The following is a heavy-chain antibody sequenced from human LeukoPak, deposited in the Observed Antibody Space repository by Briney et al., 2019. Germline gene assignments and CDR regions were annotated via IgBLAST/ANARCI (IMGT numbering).Heavy chain of an antibody. CDR2: VFDSGRT. D-gene: IGHD5-18*01. CDR1: GGSMTTHH. CDR3: TTIKRGNIFGYFDF. J-gene: IGHJ4*02. V-gene: IGHV4-59*11. Sequence: ASQTLSLTCTVSGGSMTTHHWNWIRQTPRKGLEWTGYVFDSGRTKENPSLKSRVTLSADTSKNQLSLRLSSVTAADTAVYYCTTIKRGNIFGYFDFWGQGILVTVSS.